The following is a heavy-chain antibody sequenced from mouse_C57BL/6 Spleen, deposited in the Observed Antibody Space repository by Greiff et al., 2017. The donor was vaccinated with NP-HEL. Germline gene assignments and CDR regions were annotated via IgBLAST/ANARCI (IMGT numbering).Heavy chain of an antibody. J-gene: IGHJ3*01. CDR3: ASGEPYDYTWFAY. V-gene: IGHV1-42*01. D-gene: IGHD2-4*01. CDR2: INPSTGGT. Sequence: EVQLQQSGPELVKPGASVKISCKASGYSFTGYYMNWVKQSPEKSLEWIGEINPSTGGTTYNQKFKAKATLTVDKSSSTAYMQLKSLTSEDSAVYYCASGEPYDYTWFAYWGQGTLVTVSA. CDR1: GYSFTGYY.